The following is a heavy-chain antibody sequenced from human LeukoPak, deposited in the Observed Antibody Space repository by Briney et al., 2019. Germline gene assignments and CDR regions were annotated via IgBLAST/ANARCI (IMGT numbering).Heavy chain of an antibody. Sequence: GASVKVSCKASGYTFTGYYMHWVRQAPGQGLEWMGWINPNSGNTGYAQKFQGRVTMTRNTSISTAYMELSSLRSEDTAVYYCARRGQWLVQDYYYYYGMDVWGQGTTVTVSS. CDR3: ARRGQWLVQDYYYYYGMDV. D-gene: IGHD6-19*01. J-gene: IGHJ6*02. V-gene: IGHV1-8*02. CDR1: GYTFTGYY. CDR2: INPNSGNT.